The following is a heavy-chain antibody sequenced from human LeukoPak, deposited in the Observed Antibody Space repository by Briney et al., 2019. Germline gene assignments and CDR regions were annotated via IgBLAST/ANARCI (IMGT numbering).Heavy chain of an antibody. CDR1: GFTFSSYW. D-gene: IGHD6-6*01. J-gene: IGHJ4*02. V-gene: IGHV3-7*03. Sequence: GGSLRLSCVASGFTFSSYWMSWVRQAPGKGPEWVANIKQDGSEQYYVDSVKGRFTISRDNAKNSVYLHMNSLRAEDTAVYYCARQVAARWIDYWGQGSLVTVSS. CDR3: ARQVAARWIDY. CDR2: IKQDGSEQ.